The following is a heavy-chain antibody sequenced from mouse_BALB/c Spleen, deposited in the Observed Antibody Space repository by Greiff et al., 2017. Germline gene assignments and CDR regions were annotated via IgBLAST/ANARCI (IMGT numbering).Heavy chain of an antibody. Sequence: EVQGVESGGGLVQPGGSRKLSCAASGFTFSSFGMHWVRQAPEKGLEWVAYISSGSSTIYYADTVKGRFTISRDNPKNTLFLQMTSLRSEDTATYYCAREGVRYYFDYWGQGTTLTVSS. D-gene: IGHD1-1*01. V-gene: IGHV5-17*02. CDR1: GFTFSSFG. CDR3: AREGVRYYFDY. CDR2: ISSGSSTI. J-gene: IGHJ2*01.